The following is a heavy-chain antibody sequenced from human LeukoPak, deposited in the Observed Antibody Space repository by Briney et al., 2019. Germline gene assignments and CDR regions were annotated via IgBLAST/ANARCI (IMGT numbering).Heavy chain of an antibody. V-gene: IGHV3-21*01. Sequence: GRSLRLSCTTSGFIFGDYAMSWVRQAPGKGLEWVSSISSSSSYIYYADSVKGRFTISRDNAKNSLYLQMNSLRAEDTAVYYWARYGIAARTSAFDIWGQGTIVTVSS. D-gene: IGHD6-25*01. CDR1: GFIFGDYA. CDR3: ARYGIAARTSAFDI. J-gene: IGHJ3*02. CDR2: ISSSSSYI.